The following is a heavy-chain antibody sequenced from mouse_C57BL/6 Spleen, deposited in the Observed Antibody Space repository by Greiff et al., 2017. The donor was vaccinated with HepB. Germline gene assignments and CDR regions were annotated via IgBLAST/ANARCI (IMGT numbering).Heavy chain of an antibody. CDR1: GFTFSSYA. D-gene: IGHD1-1*01. Sequence: DVKLVESGGGLVKPGGSLKLSCAASGFTFSSYAMSWVRQTPEKRLEWVATISDGGSYTYYPDNVKGRFTISRDNAKNNLYLQMSHLKSEDTAMYYCARAAATVVAPDYWGQGTTLTVSS. V-gene: IGHV5-4*03. J-gene: IGHJ2*01. CDR3: ARAAATVVAPDY. CDR2: ISDGGSYT.